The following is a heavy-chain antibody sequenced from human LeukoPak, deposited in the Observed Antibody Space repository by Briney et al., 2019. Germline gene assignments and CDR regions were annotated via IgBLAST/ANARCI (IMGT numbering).Heavy chain of an antibody. D-gene: IGHD3-10*02. V-gene: IGHV4-39*07. Sequence: SETLSLTCTVSGGSISSSSYYWGWIRQPPGKGLEWIGSIYYSGSTYYNPSLKSRVTISVDTSKNQFSLKLSSVTAADTAVYYCARGWDRDLVRGVPYKGQGMDVWGQGTTVTVSS. CDR1: GGSISSSSYY. J-gene: IGHJ6*02. CDR3: ARGWDRDLVRGVPYKGQGMDV. CDR2: IYYSGST.